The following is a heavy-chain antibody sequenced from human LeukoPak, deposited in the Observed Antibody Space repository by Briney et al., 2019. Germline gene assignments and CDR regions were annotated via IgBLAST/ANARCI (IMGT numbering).Heavy chain of an antibody. V-gene: IGHV3-7*01. CDR1: GFSFRSYG. J-gene: IGHJ4*02. D-gene: IGHD3-10*01. Sequence: GGSPRLPCAASGFSFRSYGMSWVRRAPGEGQEWVANIKEDGSEKYYVDSVKGRFTISRDNAKKSLYLQLSRLRAEDTTMYYCASGSSFLDYWGQGTLATVSS. CDR3: ASGSSFLDY. CDR2: IKEDGSEK.